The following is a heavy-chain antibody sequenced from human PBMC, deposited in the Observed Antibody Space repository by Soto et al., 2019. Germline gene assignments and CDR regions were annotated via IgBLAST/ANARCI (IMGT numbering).Heavy chain of an antibody. CDR3: AKYRRTEAEGFTLDY. Sequence: SETLSLTCTVSGDSINNYYCSWIRQPPGKRLEWIGYIYYTGSTTYNPSLESRVTMSVDTSKNQFSLKLSSVNAADTAVYYCAKYRRTEAEGFTLDYWGRGTLVIFSS. J-gene: IGHJ4*02. V-gene: IGHV4-59*01. CDR1: GDSINNYY. CDR2: IYYTGST. D-gene: IGHD6-13*01.